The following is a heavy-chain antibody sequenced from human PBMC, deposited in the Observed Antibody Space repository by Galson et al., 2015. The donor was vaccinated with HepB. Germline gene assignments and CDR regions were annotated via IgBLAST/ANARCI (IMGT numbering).Heavy chain of an antibody. CDR3: ARQDSSWLAINWFDP. Sequence: QSGAEVKKPGESLRISCKGSGYSFTSYWISWVRQMPGKGLEWMGRIDPSDSYTNYSPSFQGHVTISADKSISTAYLQWSSLKASDTAMYYCARQDSSWLAINWFDPWGQGTLVTVSS. D-gene: IGHD6-13*01. CDR1: GYSFTSYW. CDR2: IDPSDSYT. J-gene: IGHJ5*02. V-gene: IGHV5-10-1*01.